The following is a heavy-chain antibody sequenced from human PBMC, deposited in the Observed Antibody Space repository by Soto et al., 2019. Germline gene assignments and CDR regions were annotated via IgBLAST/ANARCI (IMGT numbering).Heavy chain of an antibody. D-gene: IGHD3-3*01. CDR1: GGSFSGYY. CDR2: INHSGST. V-gene: IGHV4-34*01. CDR3: ARGRAREYDFWSGYYNGGMDV. J-gene: IGHJ6*02. Sequence: SETLSLTCAVYGGSFSGYYWSWIRQPPGKGLEWIGEINHSGSTNYNPSLKSRVTISVDTSKNQFSLKLSAVTAADTAVYYCARGRAREYDFWSGYYNGGMDVWGQGTTVTVSS.